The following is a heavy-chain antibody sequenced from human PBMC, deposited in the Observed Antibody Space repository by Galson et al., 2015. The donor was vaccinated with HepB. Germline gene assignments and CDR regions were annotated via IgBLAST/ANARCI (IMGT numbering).Heavy chain of an antibody. D-gene: IGHD2-15*01. V-gene: IGHV3-30*04. CDR2: ISYDGSNK. Sequence: SLRLSCAASGFTFSSYAMHWVRQAPGKGLEWVAVISYDGSNKYYADSVKGRFTISRDNSKNTLYLQMNSLRAEDTAVYYCARDSPVCVGGSCFPYYGMDVWGQGTTVTVSS. CDR3: ARDSPVCVGGSCFPYYGMDV. J-gene: IGHJ6*02. CDR1: GFTFSSYA.